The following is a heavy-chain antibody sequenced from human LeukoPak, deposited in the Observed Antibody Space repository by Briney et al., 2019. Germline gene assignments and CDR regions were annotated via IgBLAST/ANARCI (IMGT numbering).Heavy chain of an antibody. V-gene: IGHV1-2*02. Sequence: ASVKVSCKSSGYTFTSYDINWVRQATGQGLEWMGWMNPNSGGTNYAQKFQGRVTMTRDTSISTAYMELSRLRSDDTAVYYCARVAAAGTSYYYYYMDVWGKGTTVTISS. J-gene: IGHJ6*03. CDR2: MNPNSGGT. CDR3: ARVAAAGTSYYYYYMDV. D-gene: IGHD6-13*01. CDR1: GYTFTSYD.